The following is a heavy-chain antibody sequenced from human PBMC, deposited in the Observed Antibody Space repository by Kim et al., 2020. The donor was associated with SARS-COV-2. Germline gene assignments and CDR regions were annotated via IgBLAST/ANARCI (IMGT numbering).Heavy chain of an antibody. V-gene: IGHV3-21*01. Sequence: GGSLRLSCAASGFTFSSYSMNWVRQAPGKGLEWVSSISSSSSYIYYADSVKGRFTISRDNAKNSLYLQMNSLRAEDTAVYYCARDRDGDLYCSGGSCYSRWGMDVWGQGTTVTVSS. J-gene: IGHJ6*02. D-gene: IGHD2-15*01. CDR3: ARDRDGDLYCSGGSCYSRWGMDV. CDR2: ISSSSSYI. CDR1: GFTFSSYS.